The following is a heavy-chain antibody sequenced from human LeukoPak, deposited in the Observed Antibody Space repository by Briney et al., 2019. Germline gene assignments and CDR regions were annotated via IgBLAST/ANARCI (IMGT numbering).Heavy chain of an antibody. CDR1: GYTFTSYD. V-gene: IGHV1-8*01. Sequence: ASVKVSCKASGYTFTSYDTNWVRQATGQGLEWMGWMNPNSGNTGYAQKFQGRVTMTRNTSISTAYMELSSLRSEDTAVYYCARDIAQSEIKYYYDSSGYYLDWGQGTLVTVSS. CDR3: ARDIAQSEIKYYYDSSGYYLD. D-gene: IGHD3-22*01. J-gene: IGHJ4*02. CDR2: MNPNSGNT.